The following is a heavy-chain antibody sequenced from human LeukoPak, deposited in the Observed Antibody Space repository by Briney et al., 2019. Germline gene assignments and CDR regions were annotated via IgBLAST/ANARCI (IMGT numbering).Heavy chain of an antibody. CDR1: GFTFNTYS. D-gene: IGHD6-19*01. Sequence: PGGSLRLSCAASGFTFNTYSMNWVRQAPGKGLEWVSSISSSSSYIYYADSVKGRFTISRDNAKNSLYLQMNSLRAEDTAVYYCARCPVPGRGDYFDYWGQGTLVTVSS. CDR3: ARCPVPGRGDYFDY. J-gene: IGHJ4*02. V-gene: IGHV3-21*01. CDR2: ISSSSSYI.